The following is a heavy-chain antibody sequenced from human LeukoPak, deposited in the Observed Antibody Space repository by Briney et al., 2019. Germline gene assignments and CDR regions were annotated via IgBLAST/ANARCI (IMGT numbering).Heavy chain of an antibody. CDR3: ARMARAFDFWSGYLAY. CDR1: GYSFTSYW. D-gene: IGHD3-3*01. J-gene: IGHJ4*02. V-gene: IGHV5-51*01. Sequence: GESLKISCKGSGYSFTSYWIGWVRQMPGKGLEWMGIIYPGDSDTRYSPSFQGQVTISADKSISTAYLQWSSLNASDTAMYYCARMARAFDFWSGYLAYWGQGTLVTVSS. CDR2: IYPGDSDT.